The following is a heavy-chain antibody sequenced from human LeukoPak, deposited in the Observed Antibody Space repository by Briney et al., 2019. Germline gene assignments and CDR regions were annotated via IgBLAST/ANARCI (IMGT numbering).Heavy chain of an antibody. CDR3: AKTGLKGIAAAGLSGPWFDP. D-gene: IGHD6-13*01. CDR1: GFTFSSYA. CDR2: ISGSGGST. V-gene: IGHV3-23*01. Sequence: GGSPRLSCAASGFTFSSYAMSWVRQAPGKGLEWVSAISGSGGSTYYADSVKGRFTISRDNSKNTLYLQMNSLRAEDTAVYYCAKTGLKGIAAAGLSGPWFDPWGQGTLVTVSS. J-gene: IGHJ5*02.